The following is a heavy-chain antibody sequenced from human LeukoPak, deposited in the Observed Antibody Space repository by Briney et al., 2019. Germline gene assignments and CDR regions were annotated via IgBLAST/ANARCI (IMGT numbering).Heavy chain of an antibody. CDR1: RFTFNSYD. V-gene: IGHV3-30*04. CDR2: ISYDETNN. Sequence: SGVSLTRSCSAYRFTFNSYDMHWLGQAQGKGLKGLTDISYDETNNYYADSVKGRFTIYRDNSKNTLYLQMNSLRAEDTAVYYCARDIGWELSTSAHFDYWGQGTLVTVSS. CDR3: ARDIGWELSTSAHFDY. J-gene: IGHJ4*02. D-gene: IGHD1-26*01.